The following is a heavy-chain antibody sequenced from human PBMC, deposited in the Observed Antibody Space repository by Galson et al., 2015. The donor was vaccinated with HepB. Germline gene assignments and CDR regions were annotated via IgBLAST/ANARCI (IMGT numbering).Heavy chain of an antibody. D-gene: IGHD3-3*01. CDR2: ISGSGGST. CDR3: AKDRLRFLERDAFDI. V-gene: IGHV3-23*01. CDR1: GFTFSSYA. J-gene: IGHJ3*02. Sequence: SLRLSCAASGFTFSSYAMSWVRQAPRKGLEWVSAISGSGGSTYYADSVKGRFTISRDNSKNTLYLQMNSLRAEDTAVYYCAKDRLRFLERDAFDIWGQGTMVTVSS.